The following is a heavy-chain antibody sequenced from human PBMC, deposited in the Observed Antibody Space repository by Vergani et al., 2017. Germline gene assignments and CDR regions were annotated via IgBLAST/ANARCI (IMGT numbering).Heavy chain of an antibody. CDR2: IRSDESRR. Sequence: QVQLVESGGGVVQPGGSLRLSCAAAGFTFNSYGMHWVRQAPGRGLWWVASIRSDESRRYYGDSMEGPFTISRDNSKTTLYQQMKSLRPEETAVYYCAKEGGGYCSGGTCYPEYWGQGTLVIVSS. CDR3: AKEGGGYCSGGTCYPEY. J-gene: IGHJ4*02. D-gene: IGHD2-15*01. CDR1: GFTFNSYG. V-gene: IGHV3-30*02.